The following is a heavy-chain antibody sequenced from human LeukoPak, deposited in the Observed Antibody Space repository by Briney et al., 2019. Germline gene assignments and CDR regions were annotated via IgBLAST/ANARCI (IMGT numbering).Heavy chain of an antibody. CDR1: GFTFSSYW. D-gene: IGHD6-6*01. J-gene: IGHJ4*02. CDR3: ARTRSSGGLYYFDY. CDR2: IKQDGSEK. Sequence: GGSLRLSCAASGFTFSSYWMSWVRQAPGKGLEWVANIKQDGSEKYYVDSVKGRFTISRDNAKNSLYLQRNSLRAEDTAVYYWARTRSSGGLYYFDYWGQGTLVTVSS. V-gene: IGHV3-7*01.